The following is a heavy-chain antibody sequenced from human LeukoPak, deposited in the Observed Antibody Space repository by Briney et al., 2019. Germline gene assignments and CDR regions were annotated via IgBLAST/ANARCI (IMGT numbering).Heavy chain of an antibody. CDR3: AGGIYGSGSYYNGLDY. V-gene: IGHV1-8*01. CDR1: GYTFTSYD. J-gene: IGHJ4*02. CDR2: MNPNSGNT. Sequence: GASVKVSCKASGYTFTSYDINWVRQATGQGLEWMGWMNPNSGNTGYAQKFQGRVTMTRNTSISTAYMELSSLRSEDTAVYYCAGGIYGSGSYYNGLDYWGQGTLVTVSS. D-gene: IGHD3-10*01.